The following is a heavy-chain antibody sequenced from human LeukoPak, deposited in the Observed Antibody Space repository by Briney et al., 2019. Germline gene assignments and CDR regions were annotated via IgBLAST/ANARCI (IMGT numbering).Heavy chain of an antibody. V-gene: IGHV3-30*03. D-gene: IGHD3-22*01. CDR1: GFTFSTYG. CDR2: LSYDGSNK. J-gene: IGHJ4*02. Sequence: GGSLRLSCAASGFTFSTYGMHWVRQAPGKGLEWVAALSYDGSNKYYADSVKGRITISRDNSKNTLYLQINSLRTEDTAVYYCARVSDGSGFGDYWGQGTLVTVSS. CDR3: ARVSDGSGFGDY.